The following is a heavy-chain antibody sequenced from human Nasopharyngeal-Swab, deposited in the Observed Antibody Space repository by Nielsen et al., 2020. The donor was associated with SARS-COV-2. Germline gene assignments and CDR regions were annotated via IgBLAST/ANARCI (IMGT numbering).Heavy chain of an antibody. CDR2: IWYDGSNK. V-gene: IGHV3-33*01. CDR1: GFTFSSYG. CDR3: ARDSSSWYYYYGMDV. D-gene: IGHD6-13*01. J-gene: IGHJ6*02. Sequence: GESLKISCAASGFTFSSYGMHWVRQAPGKGLEWVAVIWYDGSNKYYADSVKGRFTISRDNSKNTLYLQMNSLRAEDTAVYYCARDSSSWYYYYGMDVWGQGTTVTVSS.